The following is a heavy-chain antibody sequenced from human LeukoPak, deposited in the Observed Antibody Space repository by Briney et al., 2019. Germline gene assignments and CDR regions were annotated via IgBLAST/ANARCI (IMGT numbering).Heavy chain of an antibody. J-gene: IGHJ4*02. V-gene: IGHV3-23*01. D-gene: IGHD2-2*01. CDR1: GFTFSSYA. Sequence: GGSLRLSCAASGFTFSSYAMSWVRQAPGKGLEWVSAISGSGGSTCYADSVKGRFTISRDNSKNTLYLQMNSLRAEDTAVYYCAKEGLIVVVPAAMGDYWGQGTLVTVSS. CDR2: ISGSGGST. CDR3: AKEGLIVVVPAAMGDY.